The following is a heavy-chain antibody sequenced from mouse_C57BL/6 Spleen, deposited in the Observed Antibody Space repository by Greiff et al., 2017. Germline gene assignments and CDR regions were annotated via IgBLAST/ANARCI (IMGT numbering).Heavy chain of an antibody. CDR1: GFTFSDYY. Sequence: EVNLVESEGGLVQPGSSMKLSCTASGFTFSDYYMAWVRQVPEKGLEWVANINYDGSSTYYLDSLKSRFIISRDNAKNILYLQMSSLKSEDTATYYCARALTTVVAYYFDYWGQGTTLTVSS. J-gene: IGHJ2*01. CDR2: INYDGSST. CDR3: ARALTTVVAYYFDY. V-gene: IGHV5-16*01. D-gene: IGHD1-1*01.